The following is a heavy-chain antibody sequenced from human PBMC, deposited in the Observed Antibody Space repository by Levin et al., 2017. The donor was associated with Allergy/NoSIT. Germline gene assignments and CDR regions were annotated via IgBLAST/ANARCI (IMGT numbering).Heavy chain of an antibody. CDR1: GFTFSSYA. J-gene: IGHJ6*02. D-gene: IGHD3-16*01. CDR2: ISGSGGST. Sequence: GGSLRLSCAASGFTFSSYAMSWVRQAPGKGLEWVSAISGSGGSTYYADSVKGRFTISRDNSKNTLYLQMNSLRAEDTAVYYCAKGSGRRGTLGGYYGMDVWGQGTTVTVSS. CDR3: AKGSGRRGTLGGYYGMDV. V-gene: IGHV3-23*01.